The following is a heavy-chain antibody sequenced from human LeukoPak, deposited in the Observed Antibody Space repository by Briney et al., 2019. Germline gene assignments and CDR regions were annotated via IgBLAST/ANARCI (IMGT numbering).Heavy chain of an antibody. CDR1: GYSFTHYW. J-gene: IGHJ4*02. CDR2: IYPGDSDI. V-gene: IGHV5-51*01. Sequence: GESLKISCKASGYSFTHYWIGWVRQMPGKGLEWMGIIYPGDSDIRYSPSFQGQVTISADKSISTAYLQWSSLKASDTAIYYCARHGSMITGDFLGQGTVVTVSS. D-gene: IGHD3-16*01. CDR3: ARHGSMITGDF.